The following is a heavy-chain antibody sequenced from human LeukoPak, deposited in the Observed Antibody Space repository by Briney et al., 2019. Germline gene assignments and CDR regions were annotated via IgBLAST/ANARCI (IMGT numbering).Heavy chain of an antibody. D-gene: IGHD3-3*01. Sequence: ASVKVSCKASGYTFTSYGISWVRRAPGQGREWMGWISAYNDNTNYAQKLQGRVTMTTDTSTSTAYMELRSLRSDDTAVYYCARLGWSGNWFDPWGQGTLVTVSS. J-gene: IGHJ5*02. V-gene: IGHV1-18*01. CDR1: GYTFTSYG. CDR2: ISAYNDNT. CDR3: ARLGWSGNWFDP.